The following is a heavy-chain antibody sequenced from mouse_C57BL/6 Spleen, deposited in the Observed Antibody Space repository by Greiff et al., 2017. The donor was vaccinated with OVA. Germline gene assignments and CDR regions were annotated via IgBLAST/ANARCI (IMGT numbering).Heavy chain of an antibody. CDR3: ARDLTGTFDY. Sequence: EVKVEESGGGLVQSGRSLRLSCATSGFTFSDFYMEWVRQAPGKGLEWIAASRNKANDYTTEYSASVKGRFIVSRDTSQSILYLQMNALRAEDTAIYYCARDLTGTFDYWGQGTTLTVSS. D-gene: IGHD4-1*01. J-gene: IGHJ2*01. CDR2: SRNKANDYTT. CDR1: GFTFSDFY. V-gene: IGHV7-1*01.